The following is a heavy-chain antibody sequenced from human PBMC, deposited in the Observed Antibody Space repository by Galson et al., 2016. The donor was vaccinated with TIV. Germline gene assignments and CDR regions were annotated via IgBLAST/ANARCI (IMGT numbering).Heavy chain of an antibody. CDR2: IYWDEDK. J-gene: IGHJ1*01. D-gene: IGHD6-19*01. CDR3: ALVHAGGWYRHLQD. Sequence: PALVKPPQTLTLTCGFSGFSLRTSGVGVAWIRQPPGKALEWLALIYWDEDKRYSQSLNSRPTITKDTSKHQVVLTMTNLDPADPATYYCALVHAGGWYRHLQDWGQGTLVIVST. V-gene: IGHV2-5*02. CDR1: GFSLRTSGVG.